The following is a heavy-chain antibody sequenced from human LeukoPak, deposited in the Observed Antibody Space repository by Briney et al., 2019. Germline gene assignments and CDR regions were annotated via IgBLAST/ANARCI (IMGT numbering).Heavy chain of an antibody. CDR3: ARGRITIPSAVFDY. D-gene: IGHD3-3*01. J-gene: IGHJ4*02. V-gene: IGHV4-34*01. CDR2: INHSGST. CDR1: GGSFSGYY. Sequence: PSGTLSLTCAVYGGSFSGYYWSWIRQPPGKGLEWIGEINHSGSTNYNPSLKSRVTISVDTSKNQFSLKLSSVTAADTAVYYCARGRITIPSAVFDYWGQGTLVTVSS.